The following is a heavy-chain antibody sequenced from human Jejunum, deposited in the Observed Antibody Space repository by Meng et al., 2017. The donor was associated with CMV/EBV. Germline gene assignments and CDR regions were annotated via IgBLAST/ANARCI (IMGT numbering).Heavy chain of an antibody. D-gene: IGHD3-16*01. CDR1: VLSLSTDGLG. J-gene: IGHJ2*01. Sequence: SVLSLSTDGLGVGWVRQPPGKALEWLAVIYWDDGKRYSPSLKSRLTISKDTSKNQVVLTMTNMDPVDTAAYYCAYRYSYASYWYFDLWGRGTLVTVSS. CDR2: IYWDDGK. CDR3: AYRYSYASYWYFDL. V-gene: IGHV2-5*02.